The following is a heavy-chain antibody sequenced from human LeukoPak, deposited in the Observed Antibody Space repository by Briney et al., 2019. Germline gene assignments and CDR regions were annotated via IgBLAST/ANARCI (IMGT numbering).Heavy chain of an antibody. CDR2: ISGGGGST. J-gene: IGHJ4*02. CDR1: GFTFARHA. Sequence: GGSLRLSCAGSGFTFARHALTWVRQAPGMGLEWVSTISGGGGSTHYADSVKGRFTISRDNSKDTVFLQMNNLRAEDTAIYYCAREGGSCTSNSCSDYFDYWGQGALVTVSP. CDR3: AREGGSCTSNSCSDYFDY. D-gene: IGHD6-13*01. V-gene: IGHV3-23*01.